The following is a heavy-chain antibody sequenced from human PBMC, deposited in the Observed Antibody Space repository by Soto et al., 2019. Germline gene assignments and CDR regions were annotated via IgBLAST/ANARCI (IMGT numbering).Heavy chain of an antibody. J-gene: IGHJ5*02. CDR3: ARGLGITNPDKNWFDP. Sequence: GGSLRLSCAASGFTFSSYSMNWVRQAPGKGLEWVSSISSSSSYIYYADSVKGRFTISRDNAKNSLYLQMNSLRAEDTAVYYCARGLGITNPDKNWFDPWGQGTLVTVSS. CDR2: ISSSSSYI. V-gene: IGHV3-21*01. D-gene: IGHD3-10*01. CDR1: GFTFSSYS.